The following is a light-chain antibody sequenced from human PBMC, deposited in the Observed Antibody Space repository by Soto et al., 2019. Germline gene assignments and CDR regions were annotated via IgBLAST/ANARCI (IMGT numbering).Light chain of an antibody. Sequence: SYELTQPLSVSVALGQTAMITGGGNNIGRKSVHWYQQKPGQAPVLVIYRDTNRPSGIPERFSGSNAGDTATLTISRAQAGDEADYYCQVWDSSSDFGGGTKVTVL. CDR1: NIGRKS. V-gene: IGLV3-9*01. CDR3: QVWDSSSD. CDR2: RDT. J-gene: IGLJ2*01.